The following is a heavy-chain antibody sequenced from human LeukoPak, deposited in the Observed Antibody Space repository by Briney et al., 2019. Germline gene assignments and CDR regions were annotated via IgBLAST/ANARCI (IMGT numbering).Heavy chain of an antibody. D-gene: IGHD2-2*01. J-gene: IGHJ4*02. CDR1: GFTFSSYS. Sequence: GGSLRLSCAASGFTFSSYSMNWVRQAPGKGLEWVSSISSSSSYIYYADSVKGRFTISRDNSKNTLYLQMNSLRAEDTAVYYCAKMALSCSSTSCYQDFDYWGQGTLVTVSS. CDR3: AKMALSCSSTSCYQDFDY. V-gene: IGHV3-21*04. CDR2: ISSSSSYI.